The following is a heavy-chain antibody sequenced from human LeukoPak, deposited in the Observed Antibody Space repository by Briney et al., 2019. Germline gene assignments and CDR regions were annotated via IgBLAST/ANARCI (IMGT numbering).Heavy chain of an antibody. CDR3: AKDLSPAADGTYFDF. V-gene: IGHV3-30*04. CDR2: ILSDGSKE. CDR1: GFTFSSYA. D-gene: IGHD6-13*01. J-gene: IGHJ4*02. Sequence: GGSLRLSCAASGFTFSSYAMHWVRQAPGKGLEWVAVILSDGSKEFYTDSVKGRFTISRDSSKNTLYLQMNSLRAEDTAVYYCAKDLSPAADGTYFDFWGQGTLVTVSS.